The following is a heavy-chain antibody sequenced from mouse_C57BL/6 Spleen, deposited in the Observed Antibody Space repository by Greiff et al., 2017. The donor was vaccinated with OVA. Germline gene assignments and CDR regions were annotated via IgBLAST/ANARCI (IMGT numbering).Heavy chain of an antibody. J-gene: IGHJ2*01. CDR2: ISSGGVYI. CDR1: GFTFSSNA. V-gene: IGHV5-9-1*02. Sequence: MLVESGEGLLKPGGSLKLPCAASGFTFSSNAMSWVRQPSEKRLEWVAYISSGGVYIYFADTVRGRFTISRDNARNTLYLQMSSLKSEDTAMYYCTRDHTGGYCDYWGQGTTLTVSS. CDR3: TRDHTGGYCDY.